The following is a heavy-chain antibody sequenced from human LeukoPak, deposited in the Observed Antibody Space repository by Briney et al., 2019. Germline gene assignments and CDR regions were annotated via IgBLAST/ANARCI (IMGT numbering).Heavy chain of an antibody. V-gene: IGHV4-59*12. CDR2: IDYSGST. CDR3: ARETQGTIFGVADAFDI. J-gene: IGHJ3*02. CDR1: GGSFSSYY. Sequence: SETLSLTCTVSGGSFSSYYWTWIRQPPGKGLEWIAYIDYSGSTYYNPSLKSRVTISVDTSKNQFSLKLSSVTAADTAVYYCARETQGTIFGVADAFDIWGQGTMVTVSS. D-gene: IGHD3-3*01.